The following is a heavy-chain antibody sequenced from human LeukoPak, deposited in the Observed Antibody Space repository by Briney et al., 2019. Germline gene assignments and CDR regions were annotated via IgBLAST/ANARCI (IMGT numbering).Heavy chain of an antibody. Sequence: GGSLRLSCAASGFTFSSYSMNWVRQAPGKGLEWVSYISSSSSTIYYADSVKGRFTISRDNAKNSLYLQMNSLRAEDTAVYYCAKEPYSSSWYYFDYWGQGTLVTVSS. CDR2: ISSSSSTI. J-gene: IGHJ4*02. D-gene: IGHD6-13*01. V-gene: IGHV3-48*01. CDR3: AKEPYSSSWYYFDY. CDR1: GFTFSSYS.